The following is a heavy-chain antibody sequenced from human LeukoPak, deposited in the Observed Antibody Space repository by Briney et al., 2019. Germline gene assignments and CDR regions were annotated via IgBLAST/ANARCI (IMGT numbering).Heavy chain of an antibody. Sequence: SETLSLTCAVYGGSFSGYYWSWIRQPPGKGLEWIGEINHSGSTNYNPSLKSRVTISVDTSKNQFSLKLSSVTAADTAVYYCARDDCGGDCRAFDIWGQGTMVTVSS. CDR1: GGSFSGYY. V-gene: IGHV4-34*01. CDR3: ARDDCGGDCRAFDI. J-gene: IGHJ3*02. D-gene: IGHD2-21*02. CDR2: INHSGST.